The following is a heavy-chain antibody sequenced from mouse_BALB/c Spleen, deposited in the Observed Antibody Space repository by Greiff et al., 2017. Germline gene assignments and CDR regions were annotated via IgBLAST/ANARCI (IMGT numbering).Heavy chain of an antibody. J-gene: IGHJ2*01. CDR1: GYNFTSYW. CDR3: ARSGVVAEGDYFDY. D-gene: IGHD1-1*01. V-gene: IGHV1-55*01. CDR2: IYPGSGST. Sequence: QVQLQQPGAELVKPGTSVKLSCKASGYNFTSYWINWVKLRPGQGLEWIGDIYPGSGSTNYNEKFKSKATLTVDTSSSTAYMQLSSLASEDSALYYCARSGVVAEGDYFDYWGQGTTLTVSS.